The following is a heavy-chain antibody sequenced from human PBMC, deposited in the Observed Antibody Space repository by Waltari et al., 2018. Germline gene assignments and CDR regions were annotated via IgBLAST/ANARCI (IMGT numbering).Heavy chain of an antibody. D-gene: IGHD1-7*01. Sequence: QVQLVQSGAEVKKPGSSVKVSCKASGGTFSSYAISWVRQAPGQGLEWMGGIIPILGIANYAQKFQGRVTITADKSTSTAYMELSSLRSEDTAVYYCARGPLDVELPYWYFDLWGRGTLVTVSS. V-gene: IGHV1-69*10. CDR2: IIPILGIA. CDR3: ARGPLDVELPYWYFDL. CDR1: GGTFSSYA. J-gene: IGHJ2*01.